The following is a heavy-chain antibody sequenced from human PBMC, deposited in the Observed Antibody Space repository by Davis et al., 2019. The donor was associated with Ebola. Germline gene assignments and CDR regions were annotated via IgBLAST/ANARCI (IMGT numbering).Heavy chain of an antibody. CDR3: ARQQTPYYDFWSGYFYYYYYGMDV. CDR1: GFTFSSYE. J-gene: IGHJ6*02. Sequence: GESLKISCAASGFTFSSYEMNWVRQAPGKGLEWVSYISSSGSTIYYADSVKGRFTISRDNAKNSLYLQMNSLRAEDTAVYYCARQQTPYYDFWSGYFYYYYYGMDVWGQGTTVTVSS. D-gene: IGHD3-3*01. CDR2: ISSSGSTI. V-gene: IGHV3-48*03.